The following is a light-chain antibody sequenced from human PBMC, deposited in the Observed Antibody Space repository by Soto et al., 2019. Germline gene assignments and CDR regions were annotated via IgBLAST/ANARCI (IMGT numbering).Light chain of an antibody. J-gene: IGLJ1*01. Sequence: QSALTQPASVSGSPGQSITISCTGTSSDVGGSNYVSWYQQHSGKVPKLMIYDVSKRPSGVPDRFSGSKSGNTASLTISGLQAEDEADYYCCSYAGNSLYVFGTGTKLTVL. CDR1: SSDVGGSNY. V-gene: IGLV2-11*01. CDR2: DVS. CDR3: CSYAGNSLYV.